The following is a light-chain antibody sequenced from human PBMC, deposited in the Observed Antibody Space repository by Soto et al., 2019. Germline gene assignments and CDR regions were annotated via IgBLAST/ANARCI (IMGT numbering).Light chain of an antibody. J-gene: IGLJ1*01. CDR2: EGS. V-gene: IGLV2-23*01. Sequence: SALTQPASVSGSPGQSITISCTGTSSDVGSYNLVSWYQQHPGKAPKLMIYEGSKRPSGVSNRFSGSKSGNTASLTISGLQAEDEAGYYCCSYAGSSTSYVFGTGTKVTVL. CDR3: CSYAGSSTSYV. CDR1: SSDVGSYNL.